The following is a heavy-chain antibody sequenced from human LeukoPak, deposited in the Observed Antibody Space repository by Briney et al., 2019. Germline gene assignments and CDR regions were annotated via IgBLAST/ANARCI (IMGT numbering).Heavy chain of an antibody. V-gene: IGHV3-30*04. CDR2: ISYDGSNK. Sequence: GGSLRLSCAASGFTFSGYPIHWVRQAPGKGLEWVAVISYDGSNKYYADSVKGRFTISRDNSKNTLYLQMNSLRAEDTAVYYCAREEQWSSAGMDVWGQGTTVTVSS. J-gene: IGHJ6*02. D-gene: IGHD6-19*01. CDR1: GFTFSGYP. CDR3: AREEQWSSAGMDV.